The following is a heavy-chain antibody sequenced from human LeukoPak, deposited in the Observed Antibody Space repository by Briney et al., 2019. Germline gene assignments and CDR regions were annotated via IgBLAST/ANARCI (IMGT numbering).Heavy chain of an antibody. D-gene: IGHD3-22*01. Sequence: SETLCLTCAVYGGSFSGYYWSWIRQPPGKGLEWIGYIYYSGSTYYNPSLKSRVTISVDTSKNQFSLKLSSVTAADTAVYYCASHSSPNMDVWGKGTTVTVSS. CDR2: IYYSGST. CDR1: GGSFSGYY. CDR3: ASHSSPNMDV. J-gene: IGHJ6*03. V-gene: IGHV4-30-4*08.